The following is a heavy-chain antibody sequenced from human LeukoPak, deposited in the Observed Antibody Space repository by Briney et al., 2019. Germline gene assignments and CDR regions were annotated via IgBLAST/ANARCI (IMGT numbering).Heavy chain of an antibody. Sequence: GGSLRLSCAASGFTFSNYDMSWLRQAPGKGLEWVSVISGSGRNTYYADSVKGRFTVSRDNSKNTLYLQMNSLRAEDTAVYYCATDPFDPWGQGTLVTVSS. CDR1: GFTFSNYD. J-gene: IGHJ5*02. CDR2: ISGSGRNT. V-gene: IGHV3-23*01. CDR3: ATDPFDP.